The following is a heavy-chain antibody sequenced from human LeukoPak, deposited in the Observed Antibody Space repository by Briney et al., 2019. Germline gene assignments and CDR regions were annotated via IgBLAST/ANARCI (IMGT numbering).Heavy chain of an antibody. CDR3: AKLAIYGVVTYYFDY. CDR2: ISGSGGST. Sequence: PGGSLRLSCAASGFTFSSYAMSWVRQAPGKGVEWVSAISGSGGSTYYADSVKGRFTISRDNSKNTLYLQMNSLRAEDTAVYYCAKLAIYGVVTYYFDYWGQGTLVTVSS. J-gene: IGHJ4*02. V-gene: IGHV3-23*01. CDR1: GFTFSSYA. D-gene: IGHD3-3*02.